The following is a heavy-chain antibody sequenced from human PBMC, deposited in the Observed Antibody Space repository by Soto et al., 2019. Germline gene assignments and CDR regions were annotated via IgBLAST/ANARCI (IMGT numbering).Heavy chain of an antibody. D-gene: IGHD2-8*02. Sequence: QVQLVESGGGVVQPGRSLRLSCAASGFTFSSYGMHWVRQAPGKGLEWVAVIWYDGSNKYYADSVKGRFTISRDNSKNTPYMQMNGMRAEDTAVYYCARDLGGVSQENYFDYWGQGTLVTVSS. CDR1: GFTFSSYG. V-gene: IGHV3-33*01. J-gene: IGHJ4*02. CDR3: ARDLGGVSQENYFDY. CDR2: IWYDGSNK.